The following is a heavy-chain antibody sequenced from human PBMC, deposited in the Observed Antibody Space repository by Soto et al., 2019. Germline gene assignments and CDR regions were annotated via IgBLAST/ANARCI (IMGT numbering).Heavy chain of an antibody. Sequence: QVQLEQWGAGLLKPSETLSLTCAVYGGSFSGYYWSWIRQPPGKGLEWIGEINHSGSTNYNPSLNSRVTISVDTSKNQFSLKLSSVTAADTAVYHCASDYYYYGMDVWGQGTTVTVSS. CDR1: GGSFSGYY. V-gene: IGHV4-34*01. CDR3: ASDYYYYGMDV. CDR2: INHSGST. J-gene: IGHJ6*02.